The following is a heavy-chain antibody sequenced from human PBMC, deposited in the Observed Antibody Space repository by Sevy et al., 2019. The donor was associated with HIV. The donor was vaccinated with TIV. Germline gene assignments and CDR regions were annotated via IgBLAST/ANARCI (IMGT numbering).Heavy chain of an antibody. J-gene: IGHJ6*02. CDR1: GFTFSSYE. V-gene: IGHV3-48*03. CDR2: ISSSGSTI. D-gene: IGHD6-13*01. Sequence: GGSLRLSCAASGFTFSSYEMNWVRQAPGKGLEWVSYISSSGSTIYYADSVKGRFTISRDNAKNSLYLQTNSLKAEDTAVYYCARDQVAAAGLYYYYYGMDVWGQGTTVTVSS. CDR3: ARDQVAAAGLYYYYYGMDV.